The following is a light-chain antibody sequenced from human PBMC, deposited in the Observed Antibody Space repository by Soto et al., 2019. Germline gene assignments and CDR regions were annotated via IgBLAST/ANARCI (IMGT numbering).Light chain of an antibody. J-gene: IGKJ1*01. CDR1: QSVSGK. CDR3: HQYGSSSWT. Sequence: EIVMTQSPATLSVSPGETATLSCRASQSVSGKLAWFQQKPGQAPRLLISGSSTRATGIPASFSGSGSGTDFTLTISRLEPEDFAVYYCHQYGSSSWTFGQGTKVDIK. CDR2: GSS. V-gene: IGKV3-20*01.